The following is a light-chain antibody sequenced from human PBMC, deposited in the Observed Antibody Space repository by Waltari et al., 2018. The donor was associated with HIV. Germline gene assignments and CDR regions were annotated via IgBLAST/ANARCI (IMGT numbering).Light chain of an antibody. Sequence: QSELTQSPSASGTPGQRLTISCSGSSSNIERNYVYWYKQFPGATPKVLIYKDNERSSGVPDRISGSKSGTSASLLISGLRSDDEADYYCAVWDESLDGWLFGGGTKLTVL. CDR2: KDN. J-gene: IGLJ3*02. CDR3: AVWDESLDGWL. CDR1: SSNIERNY. V-gene: IGLV1-47*01.